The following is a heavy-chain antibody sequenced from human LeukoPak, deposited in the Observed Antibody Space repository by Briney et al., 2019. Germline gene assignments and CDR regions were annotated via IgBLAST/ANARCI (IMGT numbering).Heavy chain of an antibody. D-gene: IGHD7-27*01. CDR3: AKVRTGDNYFDY. V-gene: IGHV3-23*01. J-gene: IGHJ4*02. CDR1: GFTFSSYA. CDR2: ISGSGGST. Sequence: GGSPRLSCAASGFTFSSYAMSWVRQAPGKGLEWVSAISGSGGSTYYADSVKGRFTISRDNSKNTLYLQMNSLRAEDTAVYYCAKVRTGDNYFDYWGQGTLVTVSS.